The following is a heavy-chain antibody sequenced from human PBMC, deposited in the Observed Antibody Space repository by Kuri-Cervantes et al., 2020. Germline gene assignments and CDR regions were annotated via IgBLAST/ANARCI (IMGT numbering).Heavy chain of an antibody. J-gene: IGHJ3*02. CDR2: ISGSGGST. V-gene: IGHV3-23*01. CDR1: GFTFSSYA. Sequence: GESLKISCAASGFTFSSYAMSWVRQAPGKGLEWVSAISGSGGSTYYADSVKGRFTISRDNSKNTLYLQMNSLRAEDTAVYYCAKSWGVVLMVYARGPFDVFDIWGQGTMVTVSS. D-gene: IGHD2-8*01. CDR3: AKSWGVVLMVYARGPFDVFDI.